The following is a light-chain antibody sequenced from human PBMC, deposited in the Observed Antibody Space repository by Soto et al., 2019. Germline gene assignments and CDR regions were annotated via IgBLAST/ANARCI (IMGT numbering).Light chain of an antibody. Sequence: EIVMPHSPATLSVTPRESATLSFRASQSVSSNLAWHQQKPGQAPRILMYAASTRATGISARFSGSGSGTEFTLTISSLQSEDFAVYYCQQYHNWPITFGQGTRLEIK. V-gene: IGKV3-15*01. CDR3: QQYHNWPIT. CDR1: QSVSSN. CDR2: AAS. J-gene: IGKJ5*01.